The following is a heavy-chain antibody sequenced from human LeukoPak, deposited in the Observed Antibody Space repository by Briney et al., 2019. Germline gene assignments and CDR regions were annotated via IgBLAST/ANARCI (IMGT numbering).Heavy chain of an antibody. J-gene: IGHJ6*02. CDR2: IIPIFGIA. D-gene: IGHD2-15*01. Sequence: SVKVSCKASVGTFSSYAISWERQAPGQGLEWMGRIIPIFGIANYAQKFQGRVTITADKSTSTAYMELSSLRSEDTAVYYCARNDYCSGGSCYAHYYYYGMDVWGQGTTVTVSS. CDR1: VGTFSSYA. CDR3: ARNDYCSGGSCYAHYYYYGMDV. V-gene: IGHV1-69*04.